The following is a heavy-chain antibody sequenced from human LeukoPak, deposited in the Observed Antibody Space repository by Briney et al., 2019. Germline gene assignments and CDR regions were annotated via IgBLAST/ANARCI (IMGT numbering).Heavy chain of an antibody. CDR2: ISASGGST. CDR3: AKGLQHTIFGVDV. Sequence: GGPLRLSCAASRFSFSTYAMHWVRQAPGKGLEWVSSISASGGSTYSADSVKGRFTISRDNSKNTVYLQMSSLRAEDTAVYYCAKGLQHTIFGVDVCGQGTTVIVSS. CDR1: RFSFSTYA. V-gene: IGHV3-23*01. D-gene: IGHD3-3*01. J-gene: IGHJ6*02.